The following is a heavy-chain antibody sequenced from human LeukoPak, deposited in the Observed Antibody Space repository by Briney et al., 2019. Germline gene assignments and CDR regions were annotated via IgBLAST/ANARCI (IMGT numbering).Heavy chain of an antibody. V-gene: IGHV4-4*09. J-gene: IGHJ6*03. CDR1: GGSISSYY. D-gene: IGHD6-13*01. CDR2: IYTSGST. CDR3: ASSLAAAGTGEYYYYYYMDV. Sequence: SETLSLTCTVSGGSISSYYWSWIRQPPGKGLEWIGYIYTSGSTNYNPSLKSRVTISVDASKNQFSLKLSSVTAADTAVYYCASSLAAAGTGEYYYYYYMDVWGKGTTVTVSS.